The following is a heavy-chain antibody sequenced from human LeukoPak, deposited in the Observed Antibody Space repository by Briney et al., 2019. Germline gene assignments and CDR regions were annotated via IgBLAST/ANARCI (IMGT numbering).Heavy chain of an antibody. CDR3: AKVIQWLADDAFDI. V-gene: IGHV3-30*02. J-gene: IGHJ3*02. CDR2: IPYDGSNK. D-gene: IGHD6-19*01. Sequence: GGSLRLSCAASGFTFIGYGMHWVRQAPGKGLEWVAFIPYDGSNKYYADSVKGRLTISRDNSKNTLYLQMNSLRAEDTAVYYCAKVIQWLADDAFDIWGQGTMVTVSS. CDR1: GFTFIGYG.